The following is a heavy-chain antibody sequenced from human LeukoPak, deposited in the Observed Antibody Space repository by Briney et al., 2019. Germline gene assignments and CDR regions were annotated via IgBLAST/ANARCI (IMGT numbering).Heavy chain of an antibody. D-gene: IGHD6-19*01. CDR3: TRDGAPYSTGWYS. V-gene: IGHV4-4*07. J-gene: IGHJ5*02. CDR1: GGSFSGYY. Sequence: PSETLSLTCAVSGGSFSGYYWSWIRQPPGKGLEWVGRIYTRGSTNYNPSLKSRVAMSLDTSKNQISLKLSSVTAADTAVYYCTRDGAPYSTGWYSWGQGTLVIVSS. CDR2: IYTRGST.